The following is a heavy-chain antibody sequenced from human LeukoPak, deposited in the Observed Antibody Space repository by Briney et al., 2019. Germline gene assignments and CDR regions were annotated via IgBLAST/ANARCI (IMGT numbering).Heavy chain of an antibody. CDR1: GFTFSSFA. V-gene: IGHV3-23*01. CDR3: AKDKRTAAAGSYFDY. J-gene: IGHJ4*02. Sequence: GGSLGLSCAASGFTFSSFAMSWVRQAPGKGLDWVSGISGSGGSTYYADSVKGRFTISRDNSKNTLYLQMNSLRAEDTAVYYCAKDKRTAAAGSYFDYWGQGTLVTVSS. CDR2: ISGSGGST. D-gene: IGHD6-13*01.